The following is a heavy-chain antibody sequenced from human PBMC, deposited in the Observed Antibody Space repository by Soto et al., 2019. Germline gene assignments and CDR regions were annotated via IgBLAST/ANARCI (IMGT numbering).Heavy chain of an antibody. D-gene: IGHD5-12*01. CDR3: AAGGGLPRYY. V-gene: IGHV4-30-2*01. CDR2: IYHSGST. Sequence: TSETLSLTCAVSGGSISSGGYSWSWFRQPPGKGLEWIGYIYHSGSTYYNPSLKSRVTISVDRSKNQFSLKLSSVTAADTAVYYCAAGGGLPRYYWGQGTRVTVSS. CDR1: GGSISSGGYS. J-gene: IGHJ4*02.